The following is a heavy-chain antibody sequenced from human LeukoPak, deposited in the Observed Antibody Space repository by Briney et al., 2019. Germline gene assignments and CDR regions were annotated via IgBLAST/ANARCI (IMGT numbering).Heavy chain of an antibody. CDR2: ISAYNGNT. CDR1: GYTFTSYG. CDR3: ASAINDYGDYGQNAFDI. J-gene: IGHJ3*02. D-gene: IGHD4-17*01. V-gene: IGHV1-18*01. Sequence: GASVKVSCKASGYTFTSYGISWVRQAPGQGLEWMGWISAYNGNTNYAQKLQGRVTMTTDTSTSTAYMELRSLRSDDTGVYFCASAINDYGDYGQNAFDIWGQGTMVTVSS.